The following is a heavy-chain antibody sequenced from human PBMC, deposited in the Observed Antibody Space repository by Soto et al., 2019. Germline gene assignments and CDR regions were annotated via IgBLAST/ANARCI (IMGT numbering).Heavy chain of an antibody. CDR2: IIPILGIA. CDR3: ARDWNSWRQWLVLPLVPTFGY. Sequence: ASVKVSCKASGGTFSSSTISWVRQAPGQGLEWMGRIIPILGIANYAQKFQGRFTISRDNAKNSLYLQMNSLRAEDTAVYYCARDWNSWRQWLVLPLVPTFGYWGQGTLVTVSS. V-gene: IGHV1-69*04. CDR1: GGTFSSST. J-gene: IGHJ4*02. D-gene: IGHD6-19*01.